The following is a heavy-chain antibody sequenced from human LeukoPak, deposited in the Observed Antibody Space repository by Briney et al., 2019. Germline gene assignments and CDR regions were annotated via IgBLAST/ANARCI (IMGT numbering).Heavy chain of an antibody. D-gene: IGHD3-10*01. CDR1: GYTFTGYY. J-gene: IGHJ4*02. Sequence: WASVKVSCKASGYTFTGYYMHWVRQAPGQGLEWMGWINPNSGGTNYAQKFQGWVTMTRDTSISTAYMELSRLRSDDTAVYYCARDRYKRAYYYGSGSYYGGFDYWGQGTLVTVSS. V-gene: IGHV1-2*04. CDR3: ARDRYKRAYYYGSGSYYGGFDY. CDR2: INPNSGGT.